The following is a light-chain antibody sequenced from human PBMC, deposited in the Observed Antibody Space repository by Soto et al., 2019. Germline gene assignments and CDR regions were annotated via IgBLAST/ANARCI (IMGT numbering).Light chain of an antibody. CDR2: DAS. J-gene: IGKJ5*01. V-gene: IGKV1-33*01. CDR3: QQYETLPIT. CDR1: QDIGNY. Sequence: DIQMTQSPSSLSASVGDRVSITCQASQDIGNYLNWYQQIPGKATKLLIFDASNLKSGVPSRFSGSGSGTDFTFTISSLQPEVIATYYCQQYETLPITVGQGTRLESK.